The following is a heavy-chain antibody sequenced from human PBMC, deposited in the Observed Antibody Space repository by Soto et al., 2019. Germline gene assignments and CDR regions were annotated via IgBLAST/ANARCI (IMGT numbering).Heavy chain of an antibody. CDR1: GFTFITYP. V-gene: IGHV3-30-3*01. CDR3: ARWNVQHDSYGYF. D-gene: IGHD5-18*01. J-gene: IGHJ4*02. Sequence: GGTLRLSCAASGFTFITYPMHWGRQAPGKGLEWVALISYDGSSKYYADSVKGRFTISRDNSKNTLYLQMNSLRAEDTAVYYCARWNVQHDSYGYFWGQGTRVTVSS. CDR2: ISYDGSSK.